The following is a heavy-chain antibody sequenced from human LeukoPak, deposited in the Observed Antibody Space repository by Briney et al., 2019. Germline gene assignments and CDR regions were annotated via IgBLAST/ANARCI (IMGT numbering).Heavy chain of an antibody. CDR2: IYPGDSDA. CDR3: ARKYTITTKFDY. J-gene: IGHJ4*02. CDR1: GYTFTSYC. V-gene: IGHV5-51*01. Sequence: GESLKISCKGSGYTFTSYCIGWVRQMPGKGLEWMGVIYPGDSDARYSPSFQGQVTISADKSISTAYLQWSSLKASDSAIYYCARKYTITTKFDYWGQGTLVTVSS. D-gene: IGHD1-1*01.